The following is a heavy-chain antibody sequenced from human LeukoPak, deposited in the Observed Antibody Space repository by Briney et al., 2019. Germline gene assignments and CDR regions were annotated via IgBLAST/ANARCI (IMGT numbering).Heavy chain of an antibody. CDR3: AKDAGSTLTTIRRDY. CDR1: GFTFSNYA. Sequence: GGSLRLSCAASGFTFSNYAVTWVRQAPGKGLEWVSTITKSGGSTYYADSVKGRFTISRDNSKNTLYLQMNRLRAEDTAVYYCAKDAGSTLTTIRRDYWGQGTPVTVSS. V-gene: IGHV3-23*01. D-gene: IGHD5-12*01. CDR2: ITKSGGST. J-gene: IGHJ4*02.